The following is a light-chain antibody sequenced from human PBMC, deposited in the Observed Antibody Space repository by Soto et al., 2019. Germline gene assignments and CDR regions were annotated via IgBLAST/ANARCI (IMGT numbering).Light chain of an antibody. CDR3: SAYAGSNTFV. CDR2: EVT. V-gene: IGLV2-8*01. CDR1: SSDVGDNY. J-gene: IGLJ1*01. Sequence: QSALAQPPSASGSPGQSVTISCTGTSSDVGDNYVSWYQQHLGKAPKLIIYEVTLRPSGVPDRFSGSKSGNTASLPVSALQADDEADYYYSAYAGSNTFVFGTGTKLTVL.